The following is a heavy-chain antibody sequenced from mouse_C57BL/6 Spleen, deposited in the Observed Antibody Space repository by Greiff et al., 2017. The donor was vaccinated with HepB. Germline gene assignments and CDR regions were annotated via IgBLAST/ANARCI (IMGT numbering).Heavy chain of an antibody. Sequence: VQLQESGAELVKPGASVKISCKASGYAFSSYWMNWVKQRPGKGLEWIGQIYPGDGDTNYNGKFKGKATLTADKSSSTAYMQLSSLTSEDSAVYFCARNYGNYYFDYWGQGTSVTVSS. CDR1: GYAFSSYW. CDR2: IYPGDGDT. V-gene: IGHV1-80*01. D-gene: IGHD2-1*01. CDR3: ARNYGNYYFDY. J-gene: IGHJ4*01.